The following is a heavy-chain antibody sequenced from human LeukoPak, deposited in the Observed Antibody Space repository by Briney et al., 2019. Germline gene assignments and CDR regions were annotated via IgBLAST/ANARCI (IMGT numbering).Heavy chain of an antibody. J-gene: IGHJ5*02. D-gene: IGHD6-13*01. CDR2: IYYSGST. CDR3: ARLGSSWSRLFEP. V-gene: IGHV4-39*01. Sequence: SETLSLTCTVSGGSISSSSYYWGWIRQPPGKGLEWIGSIYYSGSTYYNPSRKSRVTISVDTSKNQFSLKLSSVTAADTAVYYCARLGSSWSRLFEPWGQGTLVTVSS. CDR1: GGSISSSSYY.